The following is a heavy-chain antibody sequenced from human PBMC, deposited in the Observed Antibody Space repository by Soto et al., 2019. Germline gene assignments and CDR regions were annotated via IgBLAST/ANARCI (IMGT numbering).Heavy chain of an antibody. V-gene: IGHV1-69*12. Sequence: QVQLVQSRAEVKKPGSSVNVSCKASGGTFSSYAISWVRQAPGPGLEWMGGIIPIFGTANYAQKLQGRVTITADESTSTAYMELSSLRSEDTAVYYCARHVPAAGYYYGMDVWGQGTTVTVSS. CDR1: GGTFSSYA. CDR3: ARHVPAAGYYYGMDV. D-gene: IGHD2-2*01. J-gene: IGHJ6*02. CDR2: IIPIFGTA.